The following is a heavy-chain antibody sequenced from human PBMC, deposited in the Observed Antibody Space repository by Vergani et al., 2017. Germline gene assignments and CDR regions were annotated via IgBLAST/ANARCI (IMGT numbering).Heavy chain of an antibody. CDR2: ISWNSGRI. Sequence: EVQMVESGGGLVQPGRSLRLSCAASGFIFDDYGMHWVRPAPGKGLEWVSGISWNSGRIGYEDSVKGRFTISRDNAKNSLYLQMNSLRGEDTALYHCAKDRYSGSYDHDAFDIWGQGTMGIVSS. D-gene: IGHD1-26*01. CDR3: AKDRYSGSYDHDAFDI. CDR1: GFIFDDYG. J-gene: IGHJ3*02. V-gene: IGHV3-9*01.